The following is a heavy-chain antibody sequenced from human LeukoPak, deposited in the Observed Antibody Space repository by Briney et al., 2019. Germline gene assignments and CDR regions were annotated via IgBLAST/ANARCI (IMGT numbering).Heavy chain of an antibody. CDR2: IHQDVNEK. D-gene: IGHD3-3*02. Sequence: GGSLRLCCADSGFTFRTYWMSWVRQAPGKGLEWVANIHQDVNEKYNVDSEKGRFTSARDTAKKSPYLQMNGMRAEDTAVYCCARGDDISGDYWGQGTLVTVSS. CDR3: ARGDDISGDY. V-gene: IGHV3-7*04. J-gene: IGHJ4*02. CDR1: GFTFRTYW.